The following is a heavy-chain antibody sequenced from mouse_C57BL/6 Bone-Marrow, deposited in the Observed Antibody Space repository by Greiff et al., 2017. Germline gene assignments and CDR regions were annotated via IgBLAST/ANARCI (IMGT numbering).Heavy chain of an antibody. Sequence: EVQLVESGGGLVQPGGSLRLSCATSGFTFSDFYMEWVRQPPGKRLEWIAASRNKANDYTTEYSAYVKGRFIVSRDTSQSILYLQMNALRAEDTAIYYCARANWYWYFDVWGAGTTVTVSS. CDR1: GFTFSDFY. D-gene: IGHD4-1*01. J-gene: IGHJ1*01. CDR2: SRNKANDYTT. V-gene: IGHV7-1*02. CDR3: ARANWYWYFDV.